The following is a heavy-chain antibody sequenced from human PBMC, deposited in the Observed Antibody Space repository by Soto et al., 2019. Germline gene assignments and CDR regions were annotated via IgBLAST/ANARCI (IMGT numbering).Heavy chain of an antibody. CDR2: INPSGGSS. CDR3: ARDSKDPFDY. Sequence: ASVKVSCKASGYTFTSYCISWVRQAPVQGLQWMGIINPSGGSSSYAQKFQGRVTMTTDTSTSTLYMELSSLRSEDTAVYYCARDSKDPFDYCGQGTLVTVSS. J-gene: IGHJ4*02. V-gene: IGHV1-46*01. CDR1: GYTFTSYC.